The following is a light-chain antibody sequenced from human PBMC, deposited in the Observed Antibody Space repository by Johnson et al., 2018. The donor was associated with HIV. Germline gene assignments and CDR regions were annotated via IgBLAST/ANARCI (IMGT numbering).Light chain of an antibody. CDR1: SSNIGNNY. Sequence: HSVLTQPPSVSAAPGQKVTISCSGSSSNIGNNYVSWYQQLPGTAPKLLIYENNKRPSGIPDRFSGSKSGTSATLDITGLQTGDEADYYCGTWVSSLSAAGKVFGTGTKVTVL. CDR2: ENN. CDR3: GTWVSSLSAAGKV. J-gene: IGLJ1*01. V-gene: IGLV1-51*02.